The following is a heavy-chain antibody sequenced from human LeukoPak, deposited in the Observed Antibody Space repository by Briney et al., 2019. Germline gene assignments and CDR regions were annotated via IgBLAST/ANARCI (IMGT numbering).Heavy chain of an antibody. CDR2: IYYSGST. Sequence: SETLSLTCTVSGGSISSDDYAWSWIRQHPGQGLEWIGYIYYSGSTYYNPSLQSRVIISVDTSKSQFSLKLSSVTAADTAVHYCARVTAARGVIFDYWGQGTLVTVSS. D-gene: IGHD3-10*01. V-gene: IGHV4-31*03. CDR3: ARVTAARGVIFDY. J-gene: IGHJ4*02. CDR1: GGSISSDDYA.